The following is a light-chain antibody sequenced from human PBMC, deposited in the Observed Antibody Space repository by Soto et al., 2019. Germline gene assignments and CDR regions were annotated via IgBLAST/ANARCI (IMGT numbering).Light chain of an antibody. CDR2: DDT. V-gene: IGLV2-23*01. CDR3: CSYAGNWV. J-gene: IGLJ3*02. Sequence: QSVLTQPASVSGSPGQSITISCTGTSGDVETYNLVSWYQQHPGKAPKFIIYDDTKRPSGVSNRFSGSKSGNTASLTIFGLQPEDEADYYCCSYAGNWVFGGGPKLTVL. CDR1: SGDVETYNL.